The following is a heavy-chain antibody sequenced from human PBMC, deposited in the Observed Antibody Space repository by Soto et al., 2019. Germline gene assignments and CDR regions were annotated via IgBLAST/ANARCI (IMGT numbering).Heavy chain of an antibody. V-gene: IGHV1-58*01. Sequence: VASVKVSCKASGFTFTSSAVQWVRQARGQRLEWIGWIVVGSGNTNYAQKFQERVTITRDMSTSTAYMELSSLRSEDTAVYYCAADPIAAAGTGGWFDPWGQGTLVTVSS. D-gene: IGHD6-13*01. CDR1: GFTFTSSA. J-gene: IGHJ5*02. CDR2: IVVGSGNT. CDR3: AADPIAAAGTGGWFDP.